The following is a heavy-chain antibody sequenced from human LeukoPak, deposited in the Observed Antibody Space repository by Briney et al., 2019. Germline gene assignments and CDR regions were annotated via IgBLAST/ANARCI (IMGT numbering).Heavy chain of an antibody. Sequence: GGSLRLSCAASGFTFSNYWMHWVRQAPGKGLVWVSRINGDGSGTGYADSVKGRFTISRDNAKNTLYLQMNSLRAEDTAVYYCAVGANPGAFDYWGQGTLVTVSS. J-gene: IGHJ4*02. CDR2: INGDGSGT. CDR3: AVGANPGAFDY. D-gene: IGHD1-26*01. CDR1: GFTFSNYW. V-gene: IGHV3-74*01.